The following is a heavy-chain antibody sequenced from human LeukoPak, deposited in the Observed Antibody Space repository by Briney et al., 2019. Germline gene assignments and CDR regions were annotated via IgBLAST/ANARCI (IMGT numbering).Heavy chain of an antibody. D-gene: IGHD6-19*01. J-gene: IGHJ6*02. CDR1: GGSISSGDYY. CDR3: ARVVAVGWNYYYYGMDV. Sequence: PSQTLSLTCTVSGGSISSGDYYWSWIRQPPGKGLEWIGYIYYSGSTYYNPSLKSRVTISVDTSKNQFSLKLSSVTAADTAVYYCARVVAVGWNYYYYGMDVWGQGTTVTVSS. V-gene: IGHV4-30-4*01. CDR2: IYYSGST.